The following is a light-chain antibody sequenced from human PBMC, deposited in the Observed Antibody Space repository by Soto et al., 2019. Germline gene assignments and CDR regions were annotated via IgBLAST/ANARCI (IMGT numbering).Light chain of an antibody. CDR1: RSISSW. J-gene: IGKJ1*01. CDR2: DAS. CDR3: QHYNSYSLT. V-gene: IGKV1-5*01. Sequence: DIQMTQSPSTLSASVGDRVTITCRASRSISSWLAWYQQKPGKTPKLLIYDASSLESGVPSRFSGSGSGTEFTLTISSLQPDDFATYYCQHYNSYSLTFGEGTKVEIK.